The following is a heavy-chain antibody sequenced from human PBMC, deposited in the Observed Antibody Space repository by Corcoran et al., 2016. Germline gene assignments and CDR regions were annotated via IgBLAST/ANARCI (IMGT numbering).Heavy chain of an antibody. V-gene: IGHV3-48*04. CDR2: ISSSSSTI. CDR1: GFTFSSYS. D-gene: IGHD3-22*01. J-gene: IGHJ4*02. Sequence: EVQLVESGGGLVQPGGSLRLSCAASGFTFSSYSMNWVRQAPGKGLEWVSYISSSSSTIYYADSVKGRFTISRDNAKNSLYLQMNSLRAEDTAVYYCARLDSSGYYFLGDYWGQGTLVTVSS. CDR3: ARLDSSGYYFLGDY.